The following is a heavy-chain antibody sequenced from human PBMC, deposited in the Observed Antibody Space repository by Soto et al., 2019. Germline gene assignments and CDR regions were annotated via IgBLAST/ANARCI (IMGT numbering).Heavy chain of an antibody. V-gene: IGHV1-69*06. J-gene: IGHJ6*02. CDR1: GGTFSSYA. CDR3: ARLGYYDILTGYYGPNDV. D-gene: IGHD3-9*01. Sequence: ASVKVSCKASGGTFSSYAISWVRQAPGQGLEWMGGIIPIFGTANYSPSFQGQVTISADKSISTAYLQWSSLKASDTAMYYCARLGYYDILTGYYGPNDVWGQGTTVTVSS. CDR2: IIPIFGTA.